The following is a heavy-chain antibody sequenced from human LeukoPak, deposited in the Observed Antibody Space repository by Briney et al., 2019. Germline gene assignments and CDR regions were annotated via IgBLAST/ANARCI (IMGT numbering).Heavy chain of an antibody. V-gene: IGHV3-7*01. CDR1: GFTYSSYW. Sequence: GGSLRLSCAPSGFTYSSYWMSWVRLAPGKGLEWVANIKQDGSEKYYVDSVKGRFTISRDNAKNSLYLQMNSLRAEDTAVYYCARDCSSTSCYVYWGQGTLVTVSS. CDR2: IKQDGSEK. J-gene: IGHJ4*02. D-gene: IGHD2-2*01. CDR3: ARDCSSTSCYVY.